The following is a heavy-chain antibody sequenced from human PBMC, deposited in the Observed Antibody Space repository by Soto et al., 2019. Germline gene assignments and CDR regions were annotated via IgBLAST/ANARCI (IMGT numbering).Heavy chain of an antibody. V-gene: IGHV7-4-1*01. CDR1: GYTFTSYA. J-gene: IGHJ4*02. CDR3: ASSTIFGVVIPYFDY. D-gene: IGHD3-3*01. Sequence: ASVKVSCKASGYTFTSYAMNWVRQAPGQGLEWMGWINTNTGNPTYAQGFTGRFVFSLDTSVSTAYLQICSLKAEDTAVYYCASSTIFGVVIPYFDYWSQGTLVTVSS. CDR2: INTNTGNP.